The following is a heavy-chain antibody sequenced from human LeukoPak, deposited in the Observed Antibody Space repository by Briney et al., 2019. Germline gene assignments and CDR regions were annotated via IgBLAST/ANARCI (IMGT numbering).Heavy chain of an antibody. CDR3: ASRYNWNYPFDY. CDR1: GGSISTYY. V-gene: IGHV4-59*04. CDR2: IYYSGST. J-gene: IGHJ4*02. Sequence: SETLSLTCTVSGGSISTYYWSWIRQPPGKGLEWIGNIYYSGSTYYNPSLKSRVTISVDTSKNQFSLKLSSVTAADTAVYYCASRYNWNYPFDYWGQGTLVTVSS. D-gene: IGHD1-7*01.